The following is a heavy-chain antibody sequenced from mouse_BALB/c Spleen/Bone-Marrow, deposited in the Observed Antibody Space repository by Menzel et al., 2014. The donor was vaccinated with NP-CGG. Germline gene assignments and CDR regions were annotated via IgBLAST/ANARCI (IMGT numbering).Heavy chain of an antibody. CDR2: IYPGDGDT. CDR3: ARGGISVDY. V-gene: IGHV1-80*01. CDR1: GYAFRVYW. Sequence: VKLMESGAELVRPGSSVKISCKASGYAFRVYWMNWVKQRPGQGLEWIGQIYPGDGDTNYNGKFKGRATLTADKSSNTAYMQLSSLTSEDSAVYFCARGGISVDYWGQGTTLTVSS. J-gene: IGHJ2*01.